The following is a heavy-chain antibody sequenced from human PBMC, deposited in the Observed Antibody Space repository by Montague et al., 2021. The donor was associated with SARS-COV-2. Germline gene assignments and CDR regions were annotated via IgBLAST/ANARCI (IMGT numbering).Heavy chain of an antibody. CDR2: IYYSGST. Sequence: SETLSLTCTVSGGSISSSSYYWGWIRQPPGKGLEWIGNIYYSGSTYYNPSLKSRITISVYTSKNQFSLKLSSVTAADTALYYCARQKMGSVTIFGVVMHYRWFDPWGQGTLVTVSS. D-gene: IGHD3-3*01. CDR3: ARQKMGSVTIFGVVMHYRWFDP. V-gene: IGHV4-39*01. J-gene: IGHJ5*02. CDR1: GGSISSSSYY.